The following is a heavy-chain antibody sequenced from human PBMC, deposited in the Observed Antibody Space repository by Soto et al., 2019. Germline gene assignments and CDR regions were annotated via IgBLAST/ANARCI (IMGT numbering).Heavy chain of an antibody. V-gene: IGHV4-34*01. CDR3: ARGIAAAGT. CDR1: GGSFSGYY. D-gene: IGHD6-13*01. Sequence: QVQLQQWGAGLLKHSETLSLTCAVYGGSFSGYYWSWIRQPPGKGLEWIGEINHSGSTNYNPSLNCRVTISVDTSNNQFSLQLSSVTAADTAVYYCARGIAAAGTWGQGTLVTVSS. CDR2: INHSGST. J-gene: IGHJ4*02.